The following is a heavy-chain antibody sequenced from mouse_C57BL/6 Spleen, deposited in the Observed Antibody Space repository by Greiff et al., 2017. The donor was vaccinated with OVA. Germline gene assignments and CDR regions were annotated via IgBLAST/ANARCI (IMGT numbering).Heavy chain of an antibody. Sequence: VQLQQSGAELVRPGSSVKLSCKASGYTFTSYWMHWVKQRPIQGLEWIGNIDPSDSETHYNQKFKDKATLTVDKSSSTAYMQLSSLTSEDSAVYYCARGYYYGSSYVYWYFDVWGTGTTVTVSS. D-gene: IGHD1-1*01. CDR1: GYTFTSYW. V-gene: IGHV1-52*01. CDR2: IDPSDSET. J-gene: IGHJ1*03. CDR3: ARGYYYGSSYVYWYFDV.